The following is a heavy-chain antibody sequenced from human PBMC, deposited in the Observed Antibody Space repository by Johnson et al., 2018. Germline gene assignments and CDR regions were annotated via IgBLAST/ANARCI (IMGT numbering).Heavy chain of an antibody. CDR3: ARYFRGTTPPDYFDS. D-gene: IGHD3-10*02. CDR2: INRSGSGT. V-gene: IGHV3-74*01. J-gene: IGHJ4*02. Sequence: EVQLVETGGGLVQPGGSLRLSCAGSGFTFSTYWMHWVRQAPGKGLVWVSRINRSGSGTTYAGSVKGHFTISRDDSKNTLYLQMNSLRAEDTAIYYCARYFRGTTPPDYFDSWGQGTLVTVSS. CDR1: GFTFSTYW.